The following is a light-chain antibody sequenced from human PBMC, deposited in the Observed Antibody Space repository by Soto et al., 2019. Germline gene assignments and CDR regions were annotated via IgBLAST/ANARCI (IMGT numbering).Light chain of an antibody. CDR2: GAS. V-gene: IGKV3-15*01. CDR3: QEYNDWPLRT. Sequence: EVVMTQSPATLSVSPGERVTLSCRASQSVYVNVASYQQKPGQAPRLLISGASTRATGIPARFSGSGSGTEFTLTISSLESDDFALYFCQEYNDWPLRTFGQGTKVDIK. CDR1: QSVYVN. J-gene: IGKJ1*01.